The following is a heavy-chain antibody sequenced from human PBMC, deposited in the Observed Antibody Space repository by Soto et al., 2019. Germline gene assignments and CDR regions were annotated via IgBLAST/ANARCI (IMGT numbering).Heavy chain of an antibody. D-gene: IGHD6-13*01. Sequence: GGSLRLSCAASGFTFSDYYMSWIRQAPGKGLEWVSYISSSGSTIYYADSVKGRFTISRDNAKNSLYLQMNSLRAEDTAVYYCVREGIAAWNWFDPWGQGTLVTVSS. J-gene: IGHJ5*02. CDR1: GFTFSDYY. CDR2: ISSSGSTI. CDR3: VREGIAAWNWFDP. V-gene: IGHV3-11*01.